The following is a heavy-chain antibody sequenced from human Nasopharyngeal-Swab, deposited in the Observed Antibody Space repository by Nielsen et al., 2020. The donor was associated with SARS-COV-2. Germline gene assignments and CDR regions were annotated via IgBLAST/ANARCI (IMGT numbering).Heavy chain of an antibody. Sequence: GESLKISCAASGLTFANCAVDWVRQAPGKGLEWLSGIISRGATYYADSVRGRFIISRDNSKNTVYLQMNSLTVEDTAVYYCVRIDWGSPVAWGQGTLVTVSS. V-gene: IGHV3-23*01. J-gene: IGHJ5*02. D-gene: IGHD3-9*01. CDR3: VRIDWGSPVA. CDR1: GLTFANCA. CDR2: IISRGAT.